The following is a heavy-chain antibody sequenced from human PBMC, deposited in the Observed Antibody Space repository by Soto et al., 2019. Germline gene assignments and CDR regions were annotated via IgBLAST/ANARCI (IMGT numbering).Heavy chain of an antibody. CDR2: ISAHDGGT. J-gene: IGHJ4*02. V-gene: IGHV3-23*01. D-gene: IGHD6-13*01. CDR3: AKDPCSSWYCKYFEY. CDR1: GFSFSTYA. Sequence: EVQLLESGGGLVQPGVSLRLSCAGSGFSFSTYAMNWVRQSPGKGLEWVSGISAHDGGTYYADSVRGRFTISRDNSKNTVYLHMTSLRAEDTAVYYCAKDPCSSWYCKYFEYWGQGTLVTVSS.